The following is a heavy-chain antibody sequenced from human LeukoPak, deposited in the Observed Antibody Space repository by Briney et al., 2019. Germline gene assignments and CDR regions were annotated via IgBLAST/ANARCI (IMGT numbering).Heavy chain of an antibody. CDR1: GYSISSSYY. CDR2: IYYSGST. D-gene: IGHD3-9*01. CDR3: ARAPRTGYYNVDSRSYFDY. J-gene: IGHJ4*02. Sequence: SETLSLTCTVSGYSISSSYYWGWIRQPPGKGLEWIGSIYYSGSTYYNPSLKSRVTISVDTSKNQFSVKLRSVTAADTAVYYCARAPRTGYYNVDSRSYFDYWGQGTLVTVSS. V-gene: IGHV4-38-2*02.